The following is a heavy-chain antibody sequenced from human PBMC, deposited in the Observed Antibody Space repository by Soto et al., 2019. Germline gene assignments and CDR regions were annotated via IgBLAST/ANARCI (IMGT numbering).Heavy chain of an antibody. Sequence: PSETLSLTCTVSGGSISNFYWSWIRQPPGKGLEWIGYIYYTGSTNYNPSLKSRVTISVDTSKNLFSLRLSSVTAADTAVYYCASHKRFYYNGLDIWGQGTTVTVSS. CDR1: GGSISNFY. CDR3: ASHKRFYYNGLDI. J-gene: IGHJ6*02. V-gene: IGHV4-59*01. CDR2: IYYTGST.